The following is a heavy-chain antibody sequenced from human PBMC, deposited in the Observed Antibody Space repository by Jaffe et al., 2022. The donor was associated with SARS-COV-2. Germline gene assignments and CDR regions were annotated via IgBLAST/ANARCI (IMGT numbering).Heavy chain of an antibody. CDR1: GFTFSSYW. J-gene: IGHJ6*03. Sequence: EVQLVESGGGLVQPGGSLRLSCTASGFTFSSYWMTWVRQSPGKGLEWVANIQQDGSEKYYVDSVKGRFTISRDDSNNSLYLQMNILRAEDTAVYYCARGSSGWFQDYYMDVWGKGTTVTVSS. CDR2: IQQDGSEK. V-gene: IGHV3-7*04. D-gene: IGHD6-13*01. CDR3: ARGSSGWFQDYYMDV.